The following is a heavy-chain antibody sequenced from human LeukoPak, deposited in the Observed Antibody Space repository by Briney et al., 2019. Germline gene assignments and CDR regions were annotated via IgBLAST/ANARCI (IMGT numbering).Heavy chain of an antibody. CDR1: GFTVSSNY. CDR2: IYSGGST. Sequence: GGSLRLSCAASGFTVSSNYMSWVRQAPGKGLEWVSVIYSGGSTYYADSVKGRFTISRDNSKNTLYLQMNSLRAEDTAVYYCAREPFYPSYGSSGAHFNYSYYYMDVWGKGTTVTVSS. V-gene: IGHV3-53*01. J-gene: IGHJ6*03. CDR3: AREPFYPSYGSSGAHFNYSYYYMDV. D-gene: IGHD3-22*01.